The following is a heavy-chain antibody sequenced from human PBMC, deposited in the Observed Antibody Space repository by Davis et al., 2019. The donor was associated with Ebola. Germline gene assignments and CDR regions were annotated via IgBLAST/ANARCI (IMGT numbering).Heavy chain of an antibody. D-gene: IGHD2-15*01. V-gene: IGHV1-18*04. CDR2: ISAYNGNT. Sequence: ASVKVSCKASGYTFTSYGISWVRQAPGQGLEWMGWISAYNGNTNYAQKLQGRVTMTTDTSTSTAYMELRSLRSDDTAVYYCAHLGPQRYCSGGGCHGYLDYWGQGTLVIVSS. CDR1: GYTFTSYG. J-gene: IGHJ4*02. CDR3: AHLGPQRYCSGGGCHGYLDY.